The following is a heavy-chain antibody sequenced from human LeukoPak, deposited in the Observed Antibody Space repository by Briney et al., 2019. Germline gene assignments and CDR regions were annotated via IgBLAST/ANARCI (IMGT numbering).Heavy chain of an antibody. CDR3: AKALDYYGSGRPN. J-gene: IGHJ4*02. CDR2: IKQDGSEK. CDR1: GFTFSSYW. Sequence: GGSLRLSCAASGFTFSSYWMSWVRQAPGKGLEWVANIKQDGSEKYYVDSVKGRFTISRDNAKNSLYRQMNSLRAEDTAVYYCAKALDYYGSGRPNWGQGTLVTVSS. V-gene: IGHV3-7*01. D-gene: IGHD3-10*01.